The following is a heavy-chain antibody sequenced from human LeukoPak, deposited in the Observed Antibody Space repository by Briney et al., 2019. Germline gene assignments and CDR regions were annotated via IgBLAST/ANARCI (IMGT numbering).Heavy chain of an antibody. Sequence: GGFLRLSCAASGITFRIHGMHWVRQAPGKGLEYVSAISSNGGSTYYANSVKGRFTISRDNSKNTLYLQMGSLRAEDMAVYYCARVREDGMESRFDYWGQGTLVTVSS. J-gene: IGHJ4*02. CDR3: ARVREDGMESRFDY. CDR1: GITFRIHG. V-gene: IGHV3-64*01. D-gene: IGHD1-1*01. CDR2: ISSNGGST.